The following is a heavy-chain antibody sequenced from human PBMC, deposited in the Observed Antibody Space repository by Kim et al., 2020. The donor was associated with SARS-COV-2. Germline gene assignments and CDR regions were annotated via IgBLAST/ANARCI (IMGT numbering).Heavy chain of an antibody. Sequence: SETLSLTCTVSGGSMNNYYWTWIRQSPGKGLEYIAYIYYSGGTDYNPSLRGRVRISLDTSKNQFSLNLGSVTAADTAVYYCARGSYDTSGYPTPNCGMDVWGQGTTVTVSS. CDR1: GGSMNNYY. CDR2: IYYSGGT. CDR3: ARGSYDTSGYPTPNCGMDV. D-gene: IGHD3-22*01. J-gene: IGHJ6*02. V-gene: IGHV4-59*01.